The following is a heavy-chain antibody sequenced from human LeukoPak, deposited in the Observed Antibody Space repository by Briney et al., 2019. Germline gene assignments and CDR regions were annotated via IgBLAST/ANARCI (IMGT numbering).Heavy chain of an antibody. D-gene: IGHD4-17*01. V-gene: IGHV1-18*01. CDR3: ARVGYGDYVYYYYMDV. Sequence: ASVKVSCKASGYTFTSYGISWVRQAPGQGLEWMRWISAYNGNTNYAQKLQGRVTMTTDTSTSTAYMELRSLRSDDTAVYYCARVGYGDYVYYYYMDVWGKGTTVTVSS. CDR2: ISAYNGNT. CDR1: GYTFTSYG. J-gene: IGHJ6*03.